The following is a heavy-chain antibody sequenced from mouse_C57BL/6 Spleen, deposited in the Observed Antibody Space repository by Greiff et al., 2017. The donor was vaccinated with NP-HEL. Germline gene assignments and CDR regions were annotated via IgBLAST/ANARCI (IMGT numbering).Heavy chain of an antibody. J-gene: IGHJ2*01. Sequence: DVQLQESGPGMVKPSQSLSLTCTVTGYSITSGYDWHWIRHFPGNKLEWMGYISYSGSTNYNPYLKSRISITHDTSKNHFFLQLNSVTTEDAATYYCARGGHYYGSSLDYWGQGTTLTVSS. CDR1: GYSITSGYD. CDR3: ARGGHYYGSSLDY. CDR2: ISYSGST. D-gene: IGHD1-1*01. V-gene: IGHV3-1*01.